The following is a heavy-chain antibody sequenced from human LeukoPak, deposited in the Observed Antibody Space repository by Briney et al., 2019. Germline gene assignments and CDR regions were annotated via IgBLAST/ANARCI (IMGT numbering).Heavy chain of an antibody. CDR2: ISSSSSYI. V-gene: IGHV3-21*01. CDR1: GFTFSSFS. J-gene: IGHJ3*02. Sequence: PGGSLRLSCAASGFTFSSFSMNWVRQAPGKGLEWVSSISSSSSYIYYADSVKGRFTISRDNAKNSLYLQMNSLRAEDTAVYYCARDGIVGAKDAFDIWGQGTMVTVSS. CDR3: ARDGIVGAKDAFDI. D-gene: IGHD1-26*01.